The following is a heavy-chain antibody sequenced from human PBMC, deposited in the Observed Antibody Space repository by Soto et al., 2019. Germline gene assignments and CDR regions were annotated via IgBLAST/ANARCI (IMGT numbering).Heavy chain of an antibody. CDR1: GGSISSYY. CDR2: IYYSGST. D-gene: IGHD5-18*01. Sequence: QVQLQESGPGLVKPSETLTLTRTVSGGSISSYYWSWIRQPPGKGLEWIGYIYYSGSTNYNPSLKSRVTISVDTSKNQFSLKLSSVTAADTAVYYCAREDTAMGLHYFQHWGQGTLVTVSS. J-gene: IGHJ1*01. V-gene: IGHV4-59*01. CDR3: AREDTAMGLHYFQH.